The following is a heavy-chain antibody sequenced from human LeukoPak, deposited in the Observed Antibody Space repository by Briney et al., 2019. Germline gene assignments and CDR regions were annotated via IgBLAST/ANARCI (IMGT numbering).Heavy chain of an antibody. CDR2: IHYTGIT. CDR3: ARYWGPYDNSGAYFDY. V-gene: IGHV4-39*01. CDR1: GGSISSSRYY. J-gene: IGHJ4*02. D-gene: IGHD3-22*01. Sequence: SETLSLTCTVSGGSISSSRYYWVWLRQPPGTGLVWIATIHYTGITYSNPSLKSRVTISVDTSKNQFSLKLSSVTAADTAMYYCARYWGPYDNSGAYFDYWGQGTLVTVSS.